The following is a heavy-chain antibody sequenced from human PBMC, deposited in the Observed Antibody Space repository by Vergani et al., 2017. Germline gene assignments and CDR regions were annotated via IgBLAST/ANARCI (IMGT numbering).Heavy chain of an antibody. CDR2: IYYSGST. Sequence: QLQLQESGPGLVKPSETLSLTCTVSGGSISSSSYYWGWIRQPPGKGLEWIGSIYYSGSTYYNPSLKSRVTISVDTSKNQFSLKLSSVTAADTAVYYCASGYSGYDWDWFDPWGQGTLVTVSS. CDR3: ASGYSGYDWDWFDP. D-gene: IGHD5-12*01. CDR1: GGSISSSSYY. J-gene: IGHJ5*02. V-gene: IGHV4-39*07.